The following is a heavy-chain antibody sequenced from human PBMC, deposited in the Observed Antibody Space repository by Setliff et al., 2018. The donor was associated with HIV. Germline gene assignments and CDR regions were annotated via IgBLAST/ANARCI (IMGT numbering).Heavy chain of an antibody. CDR2: IYYSGST. V-gene: IGHV4-30-4*08. CDR3: ARQAWHSGRNGYFVDY. CDR1: GGSISSGDYY. J-gene: IGHJ4*02. Sequence: PSETLSLTCTVSGGSISSGDYYWSWIRQPPGKGLEWIGYIYYSGSTYYNPSLKSRVTISGDTSKNQVSLRLSSVTAADTAVYYCARQAWHSGRNGYFVDYWGQGMLVTVSS. D-gene: IGHD3-22*01.